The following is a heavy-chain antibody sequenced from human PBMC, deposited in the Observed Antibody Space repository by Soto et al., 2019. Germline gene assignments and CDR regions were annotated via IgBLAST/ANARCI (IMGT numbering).Heavy chain of an antibody. CDR1: GFTFSSYG. CDR3: ARAINYYDSSGLFDY. CDR2: IWYDGSNK. Sequence: LRLSCAASGFTFSSYGMHWVRQAPGKGLEWVAVIWYDGSNKYYADSVKGRFTISRDNSKNTLYLQMNSLRAEDTAVYYCARAINYYDSSGLFDYWGQGTLVTVSS. V-gene: IGHV3-33*01. J-gene: IGHJ4*02. D-gene: IGHD3-22*01.